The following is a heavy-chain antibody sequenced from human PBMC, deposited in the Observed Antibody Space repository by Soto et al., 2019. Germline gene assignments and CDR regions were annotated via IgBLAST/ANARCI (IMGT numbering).Heavy chain of an antibody. V-gene: IGHV3-30*18. Sequence: QVQLVESGGGVVQPGRSLRLSCAASGFTFSSYGMHWVRQAPGKGLEWVAVISYDGSNKYYADYVKGRFTISRDNSKNTLYLQMNSLRAEDTAVYYCAKDGGYCSSTSCSMYNDYYYYMDVWGKGTTVTVSS. CDR3: AKDGGYCSSTSCSMYNDYYYYMDV. CDR2: ISYDGSNK. J-gene: IGHJ6*03. CDR1: GFTFSSYG. D-gene: IGHD2-2*01.